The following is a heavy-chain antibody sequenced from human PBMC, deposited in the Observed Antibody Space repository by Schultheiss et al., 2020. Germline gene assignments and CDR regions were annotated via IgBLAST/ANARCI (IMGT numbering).Heavy chain of an antibody. V-gene: IGHV3-30-3*01. CDR2: ISYDGSNK. J-gene: IGHJ6*02. Sequence: WGSLRLSCAASGFTFSSYAMHWVRQAPGKGLEWVAVISYDGSNKYYADSVKGRFTISRDNSKNTLYLQMNSLRAEDTAVYYCAKDIDQYSGSYYNYYYYGMDVWGQGTTVTVSS. CDR3: AKDIDQYSGSYYNYYYYGMDV. CDR1: GFTFSSYA. D-gene: IGHD1-26*01.